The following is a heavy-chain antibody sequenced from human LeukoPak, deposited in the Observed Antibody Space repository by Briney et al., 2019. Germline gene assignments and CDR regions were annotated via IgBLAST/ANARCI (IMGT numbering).Heavy chain of an antibody. Sequence: GGSLRLSCEASGFAFNTYAMHWVRQAPGKGLEWVTLIWHDGSHKFYIEFVRGRFTISRDNSKNTVYLQMNGLRAEDTAVYYCAREIFGSGSYPGYWGQGTLGAVSS. V-gene: IGHV3-33*01. CDR2: IWHDGSHK. J-gene: IGHJ4*02. D-gene: IGHD3-10*01. CDR1: GFAFNTYA. CDR3: AREIFGSGSYPGY.